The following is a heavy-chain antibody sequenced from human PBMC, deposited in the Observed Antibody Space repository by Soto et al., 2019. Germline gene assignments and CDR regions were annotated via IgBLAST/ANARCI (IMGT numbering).Heavy chain of an antibody. Sequence: PSETLSLTCTVSGGSISNYYWRWIRQSPGKGLEWIGNIHYNGNTKYSPSLKSRVTMSVDTSKNHFSLKLISVTTADTAVYFCAREGNLGRWIQPLDSWGQGTLVTVSS. J-gene: IGHJ4*02. CDR3: AREGNLGRWIQPLDS. V-gene: IGHV4-59*01. CDR1: GGSISNYY. D-gene: IGHD2-2*03. CDR2: IHYNGNT.